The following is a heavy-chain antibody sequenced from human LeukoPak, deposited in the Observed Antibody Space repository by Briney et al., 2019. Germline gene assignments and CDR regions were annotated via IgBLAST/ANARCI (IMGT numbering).Heavy chain of an antibody. V-gene: IGHV5-51*01. J-gene: IGHJ5*02. CDR1: GYSFTNSW. CDR3: AKQHDSGTYAGS. CDR2: IYPVDSDT. Sequence: PGESLKISCKGSGYSFTNSWIGWVRQMPGKGLEWIGIIYPVDSDTRYDPSFQGQVTISADKSISTAYLQWSSLKASDTAMYYCAKQHDSGTYAGSWGQGTLVTVSS. D-gene: IGHD3-10*01.